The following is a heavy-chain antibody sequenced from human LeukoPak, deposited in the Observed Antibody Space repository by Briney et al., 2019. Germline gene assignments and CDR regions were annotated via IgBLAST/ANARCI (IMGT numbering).Heavy chain of an antibody. CDR1: GFTFHVYT. V-gene: IGHV3-21*01. CDR2: ISSSSSYI. J-gene: IGHJ4*02. D-gene: IGHD3-22*01. Sequence: GGSLRLSCAASGFTFHVYTMNWVRQAPGKGLEWVSSISSSSSYIYYADSVKGRFTISRDNAKNSLYLQMNSLRAEDTAVYYCARDDPLNYYDSSGAFDYWGQGTLVTVSS. CDR3: ARDDPLNYYDSSGAFDY.